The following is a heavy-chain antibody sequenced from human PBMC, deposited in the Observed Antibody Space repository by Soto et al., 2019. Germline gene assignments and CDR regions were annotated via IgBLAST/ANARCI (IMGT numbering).Heavy chain of an antibody. D-gene: IGHD6-19*01. J-gene: IGHJ4*02. CDR3: ATGAVWIAVAGTYFDY. CDR1: GYTFTSYG. CDR2: ISAYNGNT. Sequence: GASVKVSFKASGYTFTSYGISWVRQAPGQGLEWMGWISAYNGNTNYAQKLQGRVTMTEDTSTSTAYMELSSLRSEDTAVYYCATGAVWIAVAGTYFDYWGQGTLVTVAS. V-gene: IGHV1-18*01.